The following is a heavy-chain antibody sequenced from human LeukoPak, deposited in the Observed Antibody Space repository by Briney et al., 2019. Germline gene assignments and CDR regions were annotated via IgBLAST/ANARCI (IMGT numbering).Heavy chain of an antibody. CDR2: INHSGST. J-gene: IGHJ4*02. D-gene: IGHD5-18*01. CDR1: GESFSGYY. Sequence: SETLSLTCAVYGESFSGYYWSWIRQPPGKGLEWIGEINHSGSTNYNPSLKSRVTISVDTSKNQFSLKLSSVTAADTAVYYCARGGGVDTAMDYWGQGTLVTVSS. V-gene: IGHV4-34*01. CDR3: ARGGGVDTAMDY.